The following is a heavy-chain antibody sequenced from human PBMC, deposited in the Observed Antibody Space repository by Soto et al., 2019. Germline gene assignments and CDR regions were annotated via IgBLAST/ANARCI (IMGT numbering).Heavy chain of an antibody. J-gene: IGHJ4*02. Sequence: QVQLVQSGAEVKKPGASVKVSCKASGYTFTSYGISWVRQAPGQGLEWMGWISAYNGNTNYAQKLQGKVTKTTNPSTSADYMELRSVRSDDTDVYYCETELELRGVFDYWGQGTLVTVSS. CDR3: ETELELRGVFDY. V-gene: IGHV1-18*01. CDR2: ISAYNGNT. CDR1: GYTFTSYG. D-gene: IGHD1-7*01.